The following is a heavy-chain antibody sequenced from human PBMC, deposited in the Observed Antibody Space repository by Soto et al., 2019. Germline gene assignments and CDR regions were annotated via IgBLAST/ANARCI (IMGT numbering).Heavy chain of an antibody. V-gene: IGHV4-30-4*01. D-gene: IGHD3-10*01. CDR2: IFHSGST. CDR1: GRSINSGDYY. CDR3: ARDRYYGSGTYYIFYSGMDV. J-gene: IGHJ6*02. Sequence: SETLSLTCPVSGRSINSGDYYWTWVRQPPGKSLEWIGNIFHSGSTYYTPSLQSRVTISLDTSKNHFSLKLSSVTPADTAVYYCARDRYYGSGTYYIFYSGMDVWGQGTTVTVSS.